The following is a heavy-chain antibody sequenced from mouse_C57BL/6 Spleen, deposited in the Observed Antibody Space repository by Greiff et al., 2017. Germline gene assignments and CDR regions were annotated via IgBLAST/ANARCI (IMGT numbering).Heavy chain of an antibody. Sequence: EVKLMESGGDLVKPGGSLKLSCAASGFTFSSYGMSWVRQTPDKRLEWVATISSGGSYTYYPDSVKGRFTISRDNAKNTLYLQMSSLKSEDTAMYYCARHTLRDYAMDYWGQGTSVTVSS. D-gene: IGHD3-2*02. CDR3: ARHTLRDYAMDY. J-gene: IGHJ4*01. CDR1: GFTFSSYG. CDR2: ISSGGSYT. V-gene: IGHV5-6*01.